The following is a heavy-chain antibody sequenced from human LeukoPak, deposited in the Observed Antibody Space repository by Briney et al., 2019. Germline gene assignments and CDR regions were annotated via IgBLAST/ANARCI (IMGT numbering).Heavy chain of an antibody. Sequence: GESLKISCKGSGYSFTGYWIGWVRQMPGKGLEWMGIIYPGDSDTTYSPSFQGQVSISADKSINTAYLQWSSLKASDTAIYYCARHAAYSSGWSFDCWGQGTLVTVSS. V-gene: IGHV5-51*01. J-gene: IGHJ4*02. CDR1: GYSFTGYW. CDR2: IYPGDSDT. D-gene: IGHD6-19*01. CDR3: ARHAAYSSGWSFDC.